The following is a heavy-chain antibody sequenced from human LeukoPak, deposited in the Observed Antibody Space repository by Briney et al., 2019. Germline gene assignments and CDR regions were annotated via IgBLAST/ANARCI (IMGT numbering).Heavy chain of an antibody. CDR1: GFTFSSYA. CDR2: ISYDGSNK. D-gene: IGHD3-22*01. Sequence: GGSLRLSWAASGFTFSSYALHWVRQAPGEGLEWVAVISYDGSNKYYADSVKGRFTIARDNSKNTLYLQMNSLRAEDTAVYYCARDGPPDYYDSSGYGGDAFDIWGQGTMVTVSS. CDR3: ARDGPPDYYDSSGYGGDAFDI. J-gene: IGHJ3*02. V-gene: IGHV3-30*04.